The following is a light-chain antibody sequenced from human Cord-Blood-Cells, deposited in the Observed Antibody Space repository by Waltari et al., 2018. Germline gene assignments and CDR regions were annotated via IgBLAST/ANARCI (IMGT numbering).Light chain of an antibody. J-gene: IGKJ3*01. CDR2: WAS. CDR1: QSVLYSANNKTY. CDR3: QQYYSTPFT. V-gene: IGKV4-1*01. Sequence: DIVMTQSPDSLAVSLGARAPINCKSRQSVLYSANNKTYLAWYQQKPGQPPKLLIYWASTRESGVPDRFSGSGSGTDFTLTISSLQAEDVAVYYCQQYYSTPFTFGPGTKVDIK.